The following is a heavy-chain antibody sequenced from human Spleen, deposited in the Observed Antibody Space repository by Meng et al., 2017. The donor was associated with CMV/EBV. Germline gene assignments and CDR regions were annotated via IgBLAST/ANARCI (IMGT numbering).Heavy chain of an antibody. D-gene: IGHD3-3*01. CDR2: IKEDGSEK. Sequence: GESLKISCAASGFTLSSYAMNWVRQTPGRGLEWVADIKEDGSEKFYVDSVKGRFTISRDNAMDSLYLQMNNLRAEDTAVYYCARGLTIHGVFRPPASLTWGQGTLVTVSS. V-gene: IGHV3-7*01. CDR3: ARGLTIHGVFRPPASLT. CDR1: GFTLSSYA. J-gene: IGHJ4*02.